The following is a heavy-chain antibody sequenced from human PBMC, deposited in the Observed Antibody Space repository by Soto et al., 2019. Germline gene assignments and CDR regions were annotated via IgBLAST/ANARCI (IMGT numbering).Heavy chain of an antibody. D-gene: IGHD6-13*01. CDR3: ARRYSSAFDV. Sequence: PSETLSLTCTVSGGSISSDYWNWIRQPPGKGLEWIGYIHSGSTTYSASLRSRVTISVDTSKNQFSLKLSSVTAADTAVYYCARRYSSAFDVWGQGTMVTVSS. CDR1: GGSISSDY. CDR2: IHSGST. J-gene: IGHJ3*01. V-gene: IGHV4-59*08.